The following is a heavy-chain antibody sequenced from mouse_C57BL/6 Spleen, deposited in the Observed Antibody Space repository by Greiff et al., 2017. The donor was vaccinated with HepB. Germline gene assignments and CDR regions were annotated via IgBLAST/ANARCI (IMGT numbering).Heavy chain of an antibody. J-gene: IGHJ4*01. CDR3: ARDPYYYGSSYLYYYAMDY. CDR2: ISDGGSYT. D-gene: IGHD1-1*01. V-gene: IGHV5-4*01. Sequence: EVKLVESGGGLVKPGGSLKLSCAASGFTFSSYAMSWVRQTPEKRLEWVATISDGGSYTYYPDNVKGRFTISRDNAKNKLYLQMSHLKSEDTAMYYCARDPYYYGSSYLYYYAMDYWGQGTSVTVSS. CDR1: GFTFSSYA.